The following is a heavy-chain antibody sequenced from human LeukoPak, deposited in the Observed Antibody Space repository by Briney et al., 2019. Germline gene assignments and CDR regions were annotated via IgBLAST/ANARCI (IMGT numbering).Heavy chain of an antibody. CDR1: GYTFTNNY. CDR2: IYPRDGST. V-gene: IGHV1-46*01. CDR3: ARDQEGFDY. Sequence: GASVKLSCKASGYTFTNNYLHWVRQAPGQGLEWMGMIYPRDGSTSYAQNFQGRVTVTRDTSTTTVHMELRGLRSEDTAVYYCARDQEGFDYWGQGTVVTVSS. J-gene: IGHJ4*02.